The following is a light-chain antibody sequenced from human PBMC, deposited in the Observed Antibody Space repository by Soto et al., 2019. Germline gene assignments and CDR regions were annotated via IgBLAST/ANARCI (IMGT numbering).Light chain of an antibody. CDR2: DVT. V-gene: IGLV2-14*01. CDR1: SSDIGGYTY. J-gene: IGLJ2*01. CDR3: SSYAGSNNFLV. Sequence: QSALTQPASVSGSPGQSITISCTGTSSDIGGYTYVSWYQQHPGKAPKLMIYDVTNRPSGVSNRFSGSKSGNTASLTISGLQAEDEADYYCSSYAGSNNFLVFGGGTKLTVL.